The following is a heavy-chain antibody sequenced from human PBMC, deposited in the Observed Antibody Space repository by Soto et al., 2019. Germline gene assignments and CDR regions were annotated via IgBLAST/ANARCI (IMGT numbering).Heavy chain of an antibody. CDR1: GGSISSYY. J-gene: IGHJ6*02. CDR2: IYYSGST. Sequence: QVQLQESGPGLVKPSETLSLTCTVSGGSISSYYWSWIRQPPGKGLEWIGYIYYSGSTNYNPSLKSRVTISVDTSKNQFSLKLSSVTAADTAVYYCAREERWLQGYGMDVWGQGTTVTVSS. D-gene: IGHD5-12*01. V-gene: IGHV4-59*01. CDR3: AREERWLQGYGMDV.